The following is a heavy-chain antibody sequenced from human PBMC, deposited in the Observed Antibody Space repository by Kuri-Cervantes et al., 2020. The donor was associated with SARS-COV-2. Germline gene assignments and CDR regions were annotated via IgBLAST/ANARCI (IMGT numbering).Heavy chain of an antibody. CDR2: IRNYGGSP. CDR3: VGDESNVVQRGF. CDR1: GFIFRNYV. D-gene: IGHD2-21*01. J-gene: IGHJ4*02. V-gene: IGHV3-64D*08. Sequence: ETLSLTCSASGFIFRNYVMYWVRQAPGKGPEYVSSIRNYGGSPYYGDSVKGRFTISRDNSKNTLYLQMDSLRVEDTAVYYCVGDESNVVQRGFWGQGSLVTVSS.